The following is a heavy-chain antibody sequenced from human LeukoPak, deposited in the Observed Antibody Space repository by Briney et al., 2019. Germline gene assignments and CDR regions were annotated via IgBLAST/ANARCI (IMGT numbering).Heavy chain of an antibody. CDR3: ARDRGQYSSSWYGFDY. D-gene: IGHD6-13*01. V-gene: IGHV1-69*13. CDR1: GGTFSSYA. Sequence: SVKVSCKASGGTFSSYAISWVRQAPGQGLEWMGGIIPIFGTANYAQKFQGRVTITADESTSTAYMELSSLRSEDTAVYYCARDRGQYSSSWYGFDYWGQGTLVTVSS. CDR2: IIPIFGTA. J-gene: IGHJ4*02.